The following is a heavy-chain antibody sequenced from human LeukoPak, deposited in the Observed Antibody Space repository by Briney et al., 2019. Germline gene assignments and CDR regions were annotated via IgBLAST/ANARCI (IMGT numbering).Heavy chain of an antibody. CDR1: GGTFSSYT. CDR3: ARVAGGWYSNWFDP. Sequence: GASVKVSCKASGGTFSSYTISWVGQAPGRGLEWMGRIIPILGIANYAQKFQGRVTITADKSTSTAYMELSSLRSEDTAVYYCARVAGGWYSNWFDPWGQGTLVTVSS. CDR2: IIPILGIA. D-gene: IGHD6-19*01. V-gene: IGHV1-69*02. J-gene: IGHJ5*02.